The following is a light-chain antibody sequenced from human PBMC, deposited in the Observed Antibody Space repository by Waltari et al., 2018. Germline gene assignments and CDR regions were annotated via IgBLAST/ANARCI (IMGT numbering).Light chain of an antibody. V-gene: IGLV2-23*02. J-gene: IGLJ2*01. CDR1: SSDVGNYNR. Sequence: QSAMPQPAPVSGSPGQPITISRTGPSSDVGNYNRVSWYQQHPGKAPKLMIYAVSKRPSGVSDRFSGSKSGDMASLTISGLQPEDEAEYFCSSYAGSSKGVFGGGTKVTVL. CDR3: SSYAGSSKGV. CDR2: AVS.